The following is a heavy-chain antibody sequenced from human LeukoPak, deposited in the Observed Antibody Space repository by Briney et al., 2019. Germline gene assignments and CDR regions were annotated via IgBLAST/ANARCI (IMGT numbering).Heavy chain of an antibody. J-gene: IGHJ4*02. CDR1: GGSISSYS. D-gene: IGHD4-17*01. V-gene: IGHV4-30-2*01. Sequence: SETLSLTCTVSGGSISSYSWSWIRQPPGKGLEWIGYIYHSGSTYYNPSLKSRVTISVDRSKNQFSLKLSSVTAADTAVYYCARVDDYGDSYYFDYWGQGTLVTVSS. CDR2: IYHSGST. CDR3: ARVDDYGDSYYFDY.